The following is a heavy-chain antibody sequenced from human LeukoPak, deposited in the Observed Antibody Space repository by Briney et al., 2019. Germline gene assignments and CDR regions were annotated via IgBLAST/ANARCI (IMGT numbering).Heavy chain of an antibody. CDR3: ARVVGATAGGYNWFDP. Sequence: ASVKVSCKASGYTFTSYGISWVRQAPGQGLEWMGWISAYDGNTNYAQKLQGRVTMTTDTSTSTAYMELRSLRSDDTAVYYCARVVGATAGGYNWFDPWGQGTLVTVSS. CDR2: ISAYDGNT. D-gene: IGHD1-26*01. CDR1: GYTFTSYG. J-gene: IGHJ5*02. V-gene: IGHV1-18*01.